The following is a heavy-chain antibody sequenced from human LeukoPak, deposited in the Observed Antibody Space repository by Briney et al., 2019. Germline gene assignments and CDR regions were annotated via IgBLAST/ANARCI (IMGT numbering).Heavy chain of an antibody. D-gene: IGHD2-2*01. J-gene: IGHJ5*02. V-gene: IGHV4-59*01. Sequence: SETLSLTCTVSGGSISSYYWSWIRQPPGKGLEWIAYIYYSGSTNYNPSLKSRVTISVDTSKNQFSLKLSSVTAADTAVYYCARGYCSSNSCQGEDWFDPWGQGTLVTVSS. CDR2: IYYSGST. CDR3: ARGYCSSNSCQGEDWFDP. CDR1: GGSISSYY.